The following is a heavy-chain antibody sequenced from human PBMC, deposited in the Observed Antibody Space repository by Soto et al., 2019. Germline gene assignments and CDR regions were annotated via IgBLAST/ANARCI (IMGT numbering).Heavy chain of an antibody. CDR1: GGSFSDSY. CDR3: ARFFGVAAAGPFDY. Sequence: SETLSLTCSVSGGSFSDSYWSCIRQSPGKGLEWIGYIYYSGSTNYNPSLKSRATISVDTSKNQFSLKLSSVTAADTAVYFCARFFGVAAAGPFDYWGQGTLVTVFS. J-gene: IGHJ4*02. CDR2: IYYSGST. D-gene: IGHD6-13*01. V-gene: IGHV4-59*12.